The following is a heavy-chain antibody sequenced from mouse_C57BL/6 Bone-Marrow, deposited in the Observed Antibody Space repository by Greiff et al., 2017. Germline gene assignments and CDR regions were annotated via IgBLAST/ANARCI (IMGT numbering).Heavy chain of an antibody. CDR3: ARGDGYYKYFDV. Sequence: EVQLQQSGAELVRPGSSVKMSCKTSGYTFTSYGINWVKQRPGQGLEWIGYIYIGNGYTEYTEKFKGKATLTSDTSSSTAYMQLSSLTSEDSAIYFCARGDGYYKYFDVWGTGTTVTVSS. V-gene: IGHV1-58*01. CDR1: GYTFTSYG. CDR2: IYIGNGYT. J-gene: IGHJ1*03. D-gene: IGHD2-3*01.